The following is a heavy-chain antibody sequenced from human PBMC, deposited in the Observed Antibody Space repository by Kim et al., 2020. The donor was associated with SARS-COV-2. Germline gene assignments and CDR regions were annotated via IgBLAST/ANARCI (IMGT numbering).Heavy chain of an antibody. D-gene: IGHD1-26*01. J-gene: IGHJ3*01. V-gene: IGHV3-23*01. CDR3: AKGMYERGSYSLPY. Sequence: ADSVKSGYTIARENPKNTMYLQMNSLRAEGTAVYYCAKGMYERGSYSLPYWGQGTMVTVSS.